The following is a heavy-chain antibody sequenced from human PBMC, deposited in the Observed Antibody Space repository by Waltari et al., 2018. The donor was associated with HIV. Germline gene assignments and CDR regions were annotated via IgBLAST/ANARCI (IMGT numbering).Heavy chain of an antibody. CDR1: GFTFADYA. CDR3: AKGSGGYSYGLPLYYYYGMDV. CDR2: ISWDGGST. Sequence: EVQLVESGGVVVQPGGSLRPSCADSGFTFADYAMYWVRQAPGKGLDCVSLISWDGGSTYYADSVKGRFTISRDNSKNSLYLQMNSLRAEDTALYYCAKGSGGYSYGLPLYYYYGMDVWGQGTTVTVSS. D-gene: IGHD5-18*01. J-gene: IGHJ6*02. V-gene: IGHV3-43D*04.